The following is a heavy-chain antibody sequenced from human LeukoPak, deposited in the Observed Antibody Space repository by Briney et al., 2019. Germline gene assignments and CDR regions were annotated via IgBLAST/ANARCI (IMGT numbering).Heavy chain of an antibody. CDR1: GYTFTIYG. V-gene: IGHV1-18*01. CDR3: ARVNYYDSSGYYYAHLDY. D-gene: IGHD3-22*01. CDR2: ISAYNGNT. J-gene: IGHJ4*02. Sequence: GASVNVSCKASGYTFTIYGISWVRQAPGQGLEWMGWISAYNGNTNYAQKLQGRVTMTTDTSTSTAYMELRSLRSDDTAVYYCARVNYYDSSGYYYAHLDYWGQGTLVTVSS.